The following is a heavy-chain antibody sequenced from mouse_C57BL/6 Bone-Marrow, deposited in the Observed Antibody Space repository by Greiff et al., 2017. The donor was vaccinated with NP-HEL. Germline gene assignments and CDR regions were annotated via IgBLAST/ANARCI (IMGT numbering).Heavy chain of an antibody. D-gene: IGHD1-1*01. Sequence: EVKVVESGPGLAKPSQTLSLTCSVTGYSITSDYWNWIRKFPGNKLEYMGYISYSGSTYYNPSLKSRISITRDTSKNQYYLQLNSVTTEDTATYYCARSLHYYGSSYPFAYWGQGTLVTVSA. CDR1: GYSITSDY. CDR3: ARSLHYYGSSYPFAY. CDR2: ISYSGST. J-gene: IGHJ3*01. V-gene: IGHV3-8*01.